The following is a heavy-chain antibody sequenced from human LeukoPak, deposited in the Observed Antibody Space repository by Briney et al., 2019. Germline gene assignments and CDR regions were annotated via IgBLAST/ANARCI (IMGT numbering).Heavy chain of an antibody. Sequence: ASVKVSCKASGYTFTSYGISWVRQAPGHGLECMGWISAYNGNTNYAQKLQGRVTMTTDTSTSTAYMELRSLRSDDTAVYYCARDGDDSSGYYYALFDYWGQGTLVTVSS. D-gene: IGHD3-22*01. CDR3: ARDGDDSSGYYYALFDY. CDR1: GYTFTSYG. CDR2: ISAYNGNT. J-gene: IGHJ4*02. V-gene: IGHV1-18*01.